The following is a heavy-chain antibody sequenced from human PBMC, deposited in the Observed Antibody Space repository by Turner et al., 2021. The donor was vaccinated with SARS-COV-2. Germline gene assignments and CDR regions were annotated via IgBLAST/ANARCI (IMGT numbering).Heavy chain of an antibody. CDR1: GFTFSSYA. D-gene: IGHD5-18*01. CDR3: ARDYPWDTPMAHQGGGFDY. Sequence: QVQLVESGGGVVQPGRTLTLSCAASGFTFSSYAMPGVRHAPGKGLEWVAVISYDGSNKYYADSVKGRFTISRDNSKNTLYLQMNSLRAEDTAVYDCARDYPWDTPMAHQGGGFDYWGLGTLVTVSS. V-gene: IGHV3-30-3*01. CDR2: ISYDGSNK. J-gene: IGHJ4*02.